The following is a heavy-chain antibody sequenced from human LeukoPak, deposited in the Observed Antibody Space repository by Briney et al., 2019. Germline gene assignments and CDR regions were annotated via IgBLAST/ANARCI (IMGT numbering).Heavy chain of an antibody. CDR2: ISSSSSYI. CDR3: ARDGMIPYYYGMDV. D-gene: IGHD3-22*01. V-gene: IGHV3-21*01. CDR1: GFTFSSYS. Sequence: GGSLRLSCAASGFTFSSYSMNWVRQAPGKGLEWVSSISSSSSYIYYADSVKGRFTISRDNAKNSLYLQMNSLRAEDTAVYHCARDGMIPYYYGMDVWGQGTTVTVSS. J-gene: IGHJ6*02.